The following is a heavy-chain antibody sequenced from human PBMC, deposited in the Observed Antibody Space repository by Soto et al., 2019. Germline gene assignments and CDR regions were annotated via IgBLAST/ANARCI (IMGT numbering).Heavy chain of an antibody. CDR1: GGSFSGYY. D-gene: IGHD2-2*01. CDR3: ARGRLVVVVPAAPPYYYYYMDV. CDR2: INHSGST. J-gene: IGHJ6*03. Sequence: PSETLSLTCAVYGGSFSGYYWSWIRQPPGKGLEWIGEINHSGSTNYNPSLKSRVTISVDTSKNQFSLKLSSVTAADTAVYYCARGRLVVVVPAAPPYYYYYMDVWGKGNTVTVSS. V-gene: IGHV4-34*01.